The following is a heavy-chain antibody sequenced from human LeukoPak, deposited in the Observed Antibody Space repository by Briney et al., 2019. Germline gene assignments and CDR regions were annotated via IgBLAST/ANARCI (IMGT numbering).Heavy chain of an antibody. V-gene: IGHV4-39*01. CDR3: ARLEWEQTPFDY. D-gene: IGHD1-26*01. CDR2: IYYSGRT. Sequence: SETLSLTCTVSGGSISSNSYYWGWIRQPPGKGLEWIGSIYYSGRTNYNPSLKSRVTISVDTSKNQFSLRLSSVTAADTAVYYCARLEWEQTPFDYWGQGTLVTVSS. CDR1: GGSISSNSYY. J-gene: IGHJ4*02.